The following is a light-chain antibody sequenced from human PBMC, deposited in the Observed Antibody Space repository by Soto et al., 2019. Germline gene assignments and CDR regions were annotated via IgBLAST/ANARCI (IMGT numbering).Light chain of an antibody. V-gene: IGKV3-11*01. CDR1: QSVSSY. CDR3: QPRSNWPLT. CDR2: DAS. Sequence: EIVLTQSPATRSLSPGERATLSCRASQSVSSYLAWYQQKPGQAPRLLIYDASNKATGIAARVSGSGSGTEFTITISSLETEDFAVYYCQPRSNWPLTCGAGPNVDIK. J-gene: IGKJ3*01.